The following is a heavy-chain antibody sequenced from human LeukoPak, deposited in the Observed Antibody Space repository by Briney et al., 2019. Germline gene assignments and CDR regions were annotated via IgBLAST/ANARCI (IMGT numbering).Heavy chain of an antibody. V-gene: IGHV1-69*05. D-gene: IGHD5-18*01. Sequence: ASVKVSCKASGYTFTSYAISWVRQAPGQGLEWMGGNIPIFGTTDYAQNFQGRVTFTTDESTSTAYMELSSLRSEDTAVYYCARGAWGYNYGYHNYWGQGTLVTVSS. CDR3: ARGAWGYNYGYHNY. CDR2: NIPIFGTT. CDR1: GYTFTSYA. J-gene: IGHJ4*02.